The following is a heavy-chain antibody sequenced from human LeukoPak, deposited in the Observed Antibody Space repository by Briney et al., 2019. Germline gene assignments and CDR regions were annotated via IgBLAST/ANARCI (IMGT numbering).Heavy chain of an antibody. CDR3: ARGGQYSYGSLHY. CDR2: LNSDGSST. CDR1: GFTFSSYW. Sequence: GGSLRLSCAASGFTFSSYWMHWVRQAPGKGLVWVSRLNSDGSSTTYADSVKGRFTISRDNAKSTLYLQMNSLGAEDTAVFYCARGGQYSYGSLHYWGQGTLVTVSS. V-gene: IGHV3-74*01. D-gene: IGHD5-18*01. J-gene: IGHJ4*02.